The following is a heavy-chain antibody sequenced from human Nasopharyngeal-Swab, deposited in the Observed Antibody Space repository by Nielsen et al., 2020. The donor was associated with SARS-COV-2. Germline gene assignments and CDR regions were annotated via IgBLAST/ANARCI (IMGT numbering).Heavy chain of an antibody. CDR2: INGNSGEI. Sequence: SLKISCAASGFTFGDFAMHWVRQAPGKGLEWVSSINGNSGEIGYADSVKGRFTISRDNAKNSVYLQMNSLRTEDTALYYCAKGVGSYYNGFDSWGQGTRVSVSS. J-gene: IGHJ4*02. CDR3: AKGVGSYYNGFDS. CDR1: GFTFGDFA. D-gene: IGHD3-10*01. V-gene: IGHV3-9*01.